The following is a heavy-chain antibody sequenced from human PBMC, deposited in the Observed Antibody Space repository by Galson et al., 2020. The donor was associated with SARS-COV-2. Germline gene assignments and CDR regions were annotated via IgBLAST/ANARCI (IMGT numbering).Heavy chain of an antibody. J-gene: IGHJ4*02. V-gene: IGHV3-43D*03. CDR3: AKDPSWGVGAAAAPSFDS. CDR2: ISWDGRSS. D-gene: IGHD1-26*01. CDR1: GFTFGDYA. Sequence: GGSLRLSCAASGFTFGDYAMHWVRQAPGKGLEWVSLISWDGRSSYSADSVKGRFTISRDNSKNSLYLQMSSLRVEDTALYFCAKDPSWGVGAAAAPSFDSWCQGTLVTVS.